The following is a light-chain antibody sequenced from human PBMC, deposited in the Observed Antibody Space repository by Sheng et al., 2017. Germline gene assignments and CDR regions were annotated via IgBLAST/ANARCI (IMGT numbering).Light chain of an antibody. J-gene: IGKJ4*01. CDR3: QQYYGAPLT. Sequence: DFVMTQSPDSLAVSLGERATINCKSSQSVLYSSNNKNYLAWYQKKPGQPPRLLIYWASTRVNPGSRDRFSGSGSGTDFTLTISSLQAEDVAVYYCQQYYGAPLTFGGGTKVEIK. V-gene: IGKV4-1*01. CDR2: WAS. CDR1: QSVLYSSNNKNY.